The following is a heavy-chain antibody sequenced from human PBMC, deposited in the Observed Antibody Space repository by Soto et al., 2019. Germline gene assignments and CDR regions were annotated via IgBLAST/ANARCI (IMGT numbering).Heavy chain of an antibody. CDR2: IYYSGST. J-gene: IGHJ6*03. CDR3: ARVGGDPQIQGYYYYYMNV. CDR1: GGSISSGGYY. Sequence: QVQLQESGPGLVKPSQTLSLTCTVSGGSISSGGYYWSWIRQHPGKGLEWIGYIYYSGSTYYNPSLKSRVTISVDTSKNQFSLKLSSVTAADTAVYYCARVGGDPQIQGYYYYYMNVWGKGTTVTVSS. V-gene: IGHV4-31*03. D-gene: IGHD4-17*01.